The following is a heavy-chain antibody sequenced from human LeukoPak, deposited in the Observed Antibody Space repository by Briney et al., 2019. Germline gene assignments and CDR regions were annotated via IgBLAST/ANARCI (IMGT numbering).Heavy chain of an antibody. CDR1: GGSFSGYY. Sequence: PSETLSLTCAVYGGSFSGYYWSWIRQPPGKGLEWIGEINHSGSTNYNPSPKSRVTISVDTSKNQFSLKLSPVTAADTAVYYCARNRYFDWLGDDYWGQGTLVTVSS. J-gene: IGHJ4*02. CDR3: ARNRYFDWLGDDY. CDR2: INHSGST. D-gene: IGHD3-9*01. V-gene: IGHV4-34*01.